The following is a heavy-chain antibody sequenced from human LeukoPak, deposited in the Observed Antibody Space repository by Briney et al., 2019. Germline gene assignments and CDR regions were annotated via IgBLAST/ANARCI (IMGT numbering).Heavy chain of an antibody. D-gene: IGHD6-13*01. V-gene: IGHV3-66*04. Sequence: PGGSLRLSCAASGFTFSNYAMSWVRQAPGKGLEWVSVIYSGGSTYYADSVKGRFTISRDNSKNTLYLQMNSLRAEDTAVYYCARLYSSRGGDWGQGTLVTVSS. CDR2: IYSGGST. CDR1: GFTFSNYA. CDR3: ARLYSSRGGD. J-gene: IGHJ4*02.